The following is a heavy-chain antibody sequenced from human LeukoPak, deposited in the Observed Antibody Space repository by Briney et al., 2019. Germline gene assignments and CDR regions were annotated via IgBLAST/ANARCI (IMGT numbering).Heavy chain of an antibody. V-gene: IGHV3-53*01. CDR1: GFTFSSYA. CDR3: ARGINY. Sequence: GGSLRLSCAASGFTFSSYAMHWVRQAPGKGLEWVSVIYSGGSTYYADSVKGRFTISRDNSKNTLYLQMNSLRAEDTAVYYCARGINYWGQGTLVTVSS. CDR2: IYSGGST. J-gene: IGHJ4*02.